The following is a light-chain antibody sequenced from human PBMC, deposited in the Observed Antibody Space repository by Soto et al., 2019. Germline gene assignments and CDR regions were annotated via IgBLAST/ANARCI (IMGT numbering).Light chain of an antibody. CDR2: EVS. Sequence: QSALTQPPSASGSPGQSVTISCTGTSSDVGGYNYVSWYQQHPGKAPKLMIYEVSKRPSGVPDRFSGSTSGNTASLTVSGLQDEDEADYYCSSYAGSNNLGVFGGGTKLTVL. J-gene: IGLJ3*02. V-gene: IGLV2-8*01. CDR3: SSYAGSNNLGV. CDR1: SSDVGGYNY.